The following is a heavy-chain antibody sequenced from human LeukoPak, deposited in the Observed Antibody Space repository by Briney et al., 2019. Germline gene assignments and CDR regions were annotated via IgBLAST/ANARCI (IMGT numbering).Heavy chain of an antibody. CDR3: ARLKYYYDSSGYRAGYFQH. V-gene: IGHV4-59*01. CDR1: GGSISSYY. J-gene: IGHJ1*01. D-gene: IGHD3-22*01. CDR2: IYYSGST. Sequence: SETLSLTCTVSGGSISSYYWSWIRQPPGKGLEWIGYIYYSGSTNYNPSLKSRVTISVDTSKNQLSLKLSSVTAADTAVYYCARLKYYYDSSGYRAGYFQHWGQGTLVTASS.